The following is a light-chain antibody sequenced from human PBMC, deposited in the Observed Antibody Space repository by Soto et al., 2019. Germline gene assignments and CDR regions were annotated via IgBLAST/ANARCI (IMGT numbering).Light chain of an antibody. CDR1: QSVSSS. Sequence: EIVMTQSPATLSVSPGERATLSCRASQSVSSSLAWYQQKHGQAPRLLIYGASTRATGIPARFSGTGSGTEFTLTITSLQSEDVAVYYWQQYNNWPPWTFGQGTKVEIK. CDR2: GAS. J-gene: IGKJ1*01. CDR3: QQYNNWPPWT. V-gene: IGKV3-15*01.